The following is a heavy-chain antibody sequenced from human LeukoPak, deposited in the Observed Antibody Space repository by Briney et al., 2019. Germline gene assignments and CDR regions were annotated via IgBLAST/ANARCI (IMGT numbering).Heavy chain of an antibody. CDR2: ISAYNGNT. D-gene: IGHD2-2*01. CDR3: ARDREDTVVVPAAIARNPFDY. V-gene: IGHV1-18*01. CDR1: GYTFTSYG. Sequence: ASVKVSCKASGYTFTSYGISWVRQAPGQGLEWMGWISAYNGNTNYAQKLQGRVTMTTDTSTSTAYMELRSLRSDDTAVYYCARDREDTVVVPAAIARNPFDYWGQGTLVTVSS. J-gene: IGHJ4*02.